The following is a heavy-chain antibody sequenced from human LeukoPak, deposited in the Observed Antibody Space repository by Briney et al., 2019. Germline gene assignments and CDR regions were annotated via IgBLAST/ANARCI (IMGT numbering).Heavy chain of an antibody. CDR3: AKIGGYNRGDGMDV. V-gene: IGHV3-30-3*02. Sequence: PGGSLRLSCAASGFTFSSYAMHWVRQAPGKGLEWVAVISYDGSNKYYADSVKGRFTISRDNSKNTLYLQMNSLRAEDTAVYYCAKIGGYNRGDGMDVWGQGTTVTVSS. CDR1: GFTFSSYA. D-gene: IGHD5-24*01. CDR2: ISYDGSNK. J-gene: IGHJ6*02.